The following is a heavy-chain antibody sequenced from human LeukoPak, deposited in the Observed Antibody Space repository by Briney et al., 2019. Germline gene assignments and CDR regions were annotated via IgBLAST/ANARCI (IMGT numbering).Heavy chain of an antibody. V-gene: IGHV4-34*01. Sequence: SETLSLTCAVYGGSFSGYYWSWIRQPPGKGLEWIGEINHSGSTNYNPSLKSRVTISVDTSKNPFSLKLSPVTAADTAVYYCARDRGTWNDDGFDYWGQGTLVTVSS. J-gene: IGHJ4*02. D-gene: IGHD1-1*01. CDR1: GGSFSGYY. CDR2: INHSGST. CDR3: ARDRGTWNDDGFDY.